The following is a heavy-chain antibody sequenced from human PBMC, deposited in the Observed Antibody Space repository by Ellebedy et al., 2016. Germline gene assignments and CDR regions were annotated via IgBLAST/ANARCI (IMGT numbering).Heavy chain of an antibody. V-gene: IGHV4-39*07. Sequence: SETLSLTXTVSGGSISSSSYYWGWIRQPPGKGLEWIGSIYHSGSTYYNPSLKSRVTISVDTSKNQFSLKLSSVTAADTAVYYCARDNLDSRWFDPWGQGTLVTVSS. CDR3: ARDNLDSRWFDP. CDR1: GGSISSSSYY. J-gene: IGHJ5*02. CDR2: IYHSGST. D-gene: IGHD1-1*01.